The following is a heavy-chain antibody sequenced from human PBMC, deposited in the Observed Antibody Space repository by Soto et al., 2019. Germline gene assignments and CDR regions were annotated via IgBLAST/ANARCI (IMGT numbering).Heavy chain of an antibody. D-gene: IGHD2-8*01. V-gene: IGHV3-33*01. CDR2: IWYDGSNK. Sequence: GGSLRLSCASSGFTFSSYGMHLVRQAPGKGLEWVAVIWYDGSNKYYADSVKGRFTISRDNSKNTLYLQMNSLRAEDTAVYYCARDFNGLDYWGQGTLVTVSS. CDR1: GFTFSSYG. J-gene: IGHJ4*02. CDR3: ARDFNGLDY.